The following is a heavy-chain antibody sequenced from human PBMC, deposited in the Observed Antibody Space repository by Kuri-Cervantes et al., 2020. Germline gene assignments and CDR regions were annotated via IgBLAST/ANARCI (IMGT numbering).Heavy chain of an antibody. CDR3: ASEGVGTRAPRFDY. V-gene: IGHV4-59*01. D-gene: IGHD1-26*01. Sequence: SETLSLTCTVSGGSISRYYWSWIRQPPGKGLGWIGYTYYSGSTNYNPSLKSRVAISVDTSKNHLSLKLNSVTAADTAVYYCASEGVGTRAPRFDYWGQGTLVTVSS. J-gene: IGHJ4*02. CDR1: GGSISRYY. CDR2: TYYSGST.